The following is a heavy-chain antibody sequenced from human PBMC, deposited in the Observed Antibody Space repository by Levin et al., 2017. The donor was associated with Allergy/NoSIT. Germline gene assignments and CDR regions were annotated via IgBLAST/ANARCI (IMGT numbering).Heavy chain of an antibody. CDR1: GFTFSSYS. V-gene: IGHV3-48*01. CDR3: ARDLLAAGRMGY. Sequence: ASVKVSCAASGFTFSSYSMNWVRQAPGKGLEWVSYITSSSSSIYYADSVKGRFTISRDNAKNSLYLQMDSLRAEDTAVYYCARDLLAAGRMGYWGQGTLVTVSS. CDR2: ITSSSSSI. J-gene: IGHJ4*02. D-gene: IGHD6-13*01.